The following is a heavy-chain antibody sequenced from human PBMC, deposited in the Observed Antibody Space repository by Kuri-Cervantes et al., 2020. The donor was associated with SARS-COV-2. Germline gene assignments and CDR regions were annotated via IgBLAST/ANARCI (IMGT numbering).Heavy chain of an antibody. CDR2: IYTSGST. J-gene: IGHJ6*03. CDR3: ARDSYDTMDV. V-gene: IGHV4-4*07. D-gene: IGHD3-9*01. CDR1: GGSISSYY. Sequence: ESLKISCTVSGGSISSYYWSWIRQPAGKGLEWIGRIYTSGSTNYNPSLKSRVTMSVDTSKNQLSLKLSSVTAADTAVYYCARDSYDTMDVWGKGTTVTVSS.